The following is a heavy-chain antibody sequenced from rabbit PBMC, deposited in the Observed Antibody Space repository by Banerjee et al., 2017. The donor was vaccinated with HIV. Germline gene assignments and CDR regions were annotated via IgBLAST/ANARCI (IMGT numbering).Heavy chain of an antibody. Sequence: QSLEESGGDLVKPGASLTLTCTASGFTLSSSYMCWVRQAPGKGLEWIGSIYAGSSGGTYYASWAKGRFTISKTSSTTVTLQMTSLTAADTATYFCARRSWGVCADLWGPGTLVTVS. D-gene: IGHD4-1*01. CDR1: GFTLSSSY. CDR2: IYAGSSGGT. V-gene: IGHV1S40*01. J-gene: IGHJ6*01. CDR3: ARRSWGVCADL.